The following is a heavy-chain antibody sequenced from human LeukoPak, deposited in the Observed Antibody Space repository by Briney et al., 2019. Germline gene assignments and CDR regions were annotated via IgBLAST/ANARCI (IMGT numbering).Heavy chain of an antibody. CDR3: ARDLAWTVFHSPSWSG. CDR1: GGSISSSSYY. Sequence: PSETLSLTCTVSGGSISSSSYYWGWIRQPPGKGLEWIGSIYHSGSTYYNPSLKSRVTISVDTSKNQFSLKLSSVTAADTAVYYCARDLAWTVFHSPSWSGWGQGTLVTVSS. CDR2: IYHSGST. V-gene: IGHV4-39*07. J-gene: IGHJ4*02. D-gene: IGHD6-13*01.